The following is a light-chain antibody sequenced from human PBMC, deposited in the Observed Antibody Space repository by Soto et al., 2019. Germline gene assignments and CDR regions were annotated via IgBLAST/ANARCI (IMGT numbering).Light chain of an antibody. CDR1: QTVSKY. CDR2: DTS. V-gene: IGKV3-11*01. CDR3: QQRSNWPLT. Sequence: PGERATLSCRASQTVSKYLAWYQQKPGQAPRLLIYDTSNRATGIPARFSGSGSGTDFTLTISGLEPEDFAVYYCQQRSNWPLTFGGGTKVDIK. J-gene: IGKJ4*01.